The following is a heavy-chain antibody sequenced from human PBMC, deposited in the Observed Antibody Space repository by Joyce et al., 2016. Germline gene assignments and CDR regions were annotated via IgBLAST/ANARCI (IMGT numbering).Heavy chain of an antibody. CDR1: GGSISRSSYY. CDR3: VRLHFVAGSWWSDP. V-gene: IGHV4-39*01. Sequence: QLQLQESGPGLVKPSATLSLTCTVSGGSISRSSYYWGWIRQPPGQGLEWIGSMYYMGGTYYNLSLQSRVTMSVDTSKNQFSLRLNSVTAADTAIYYCVRLHFVAGSWWSDPWGQGTLVTVSS. CDR2: MYYMGGT. D-gene: IGHD6-19*01. J-gene: IGHJ5*02.